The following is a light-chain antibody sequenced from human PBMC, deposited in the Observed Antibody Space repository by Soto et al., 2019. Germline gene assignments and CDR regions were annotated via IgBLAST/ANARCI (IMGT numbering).Light chain of an antibody. Sequence: QSVLTQPASVSGSPGQSITISCTGTSSDVGGYNCVSWYQQHPGKAPKLMIYDVSNRPSGVSNRFSGSKSGNTASLTISGLQAEDEADYYCSSYTSSSTPLYVSGTGTKVTVL. CDR1: SSDVGGYNC. V-gene: IGLV2-14*01. J-gene: IGLJ1*01. CDR2: DVS. CDR3: SSYTSSSTPLYV.